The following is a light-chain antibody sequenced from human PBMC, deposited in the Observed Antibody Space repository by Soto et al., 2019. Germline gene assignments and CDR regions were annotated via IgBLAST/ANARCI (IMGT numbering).Light chain of an antibody. CDR3: QQSYNTPLT. CDR2: DAS. J-gene: IGKJ1*01. V-gene: IGKV1-39*01. Sequence: IEVTQSPSSLATSLGYRVTITCRASQTIGTYVNWYRQKSGAAPELLIYDASTLQSGVPSRFRGGASGTDFTLTISSLQLDYFATYYCQQSYNTPLTFGQGTKVDI. CDR1: QTIGTY.